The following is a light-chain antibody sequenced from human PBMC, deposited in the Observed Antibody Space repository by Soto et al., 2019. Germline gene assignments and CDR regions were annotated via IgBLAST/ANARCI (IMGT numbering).Light chain of an antibody. V-gene: IGKV3-15*01. CDR3: QQYNNWLT. Sequence: EIVMTQSPATLSVSRGERATLSCRASQSVSSNLAWYEQKPGQAPRLLIYGASTRATCIPARFSGSGSGTEFTLTISSLQSEDFAVYYCQQYNNWLTFGGGTKVEIK. J-gene: IGKJ4*01. CDR2: GAS. CDR1: QSVSSN.